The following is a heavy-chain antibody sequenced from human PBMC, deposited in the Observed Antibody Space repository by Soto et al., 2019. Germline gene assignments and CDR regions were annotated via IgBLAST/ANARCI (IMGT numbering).Heavy chain of an antibody. D-gene: IGHD6-13*01. CDR2: ISYDGSNK. Sequence: QVQLVESGGGVGQPGRSLRLSCAASGFTFSSYGIHWVRQAPGKGLEWVAVISYDGSNKYYADSVKGRFTISRDNSQNTLYLQMNTLRPEDTAVYYCAKCPGVAAAGPPFDPWGQGTLVTVSS. V-gene: IGHV3-30*18. CDR1: GFTFSSYG. CDR3: AKCPGVAAAGPPFDP. J-gene: IGHJ5*02.